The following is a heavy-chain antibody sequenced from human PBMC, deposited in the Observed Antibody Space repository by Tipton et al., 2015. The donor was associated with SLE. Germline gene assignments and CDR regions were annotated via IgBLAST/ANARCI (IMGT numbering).Heavy chain of an antibody. J-gene: IGHJ6*03. V-gene: IGHV4-34*01. CDR2: INHSGST. Sequence: TLSLTCAAYGGSFSGYYGSWIRQPPGKGLEWIGEINHSGSTNYNPSLKSRVTISVDTAKNQFSLRLSSVTAADTAVYFCARATNYYYYMDVWGKGTTVTVSS. CDR1: GGSFSGYY. D-gene: IGHD2-2*01. CDR3: ARATNYYYYMDV.